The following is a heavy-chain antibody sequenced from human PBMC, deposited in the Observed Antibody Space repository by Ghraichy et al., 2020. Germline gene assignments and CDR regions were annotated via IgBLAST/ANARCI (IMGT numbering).Heavy chain of an antibody. D-gene: IGHD6-19*01. V-gene: IGHV3-9*01. CDR2: ISWNSGSI. Sequence: GGSLRLSCAASGFTFDDYAMHWVRQAPGKGLEWVSGISWNSGSIGYADSVKGRFTISRDNAKNSLYLQMNSLRAEDTALYYCAKDISYSSGWYYDYWGQGTLVTVST. CDR1: GFTFDDYA. CDR3: AKDISYSSGWYYDY. J-gene: IGHJ4*02.